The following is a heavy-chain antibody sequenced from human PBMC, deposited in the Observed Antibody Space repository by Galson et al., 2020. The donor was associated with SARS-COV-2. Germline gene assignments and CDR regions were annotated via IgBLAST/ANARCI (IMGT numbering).Heavy chain of an antibody. CDR2: ISGSGSP. J-gene: IGHJ3*02. CDR3: AKDPSSTWPVDALDI. V-gene: IGHV3-23*01. D-gene: IGHD6-13*01. CDR1: GFSFRNYA. Sequence: GESLKISCAGSGFSFRNYAVTWVRQAPGKGLEWVSAISGSGSPYYADSLKGRFTISRDNSKNTVYLQVNSLRAEDTALYYCAKDPSSTWPVDALDIWGQGTMVTVSS.